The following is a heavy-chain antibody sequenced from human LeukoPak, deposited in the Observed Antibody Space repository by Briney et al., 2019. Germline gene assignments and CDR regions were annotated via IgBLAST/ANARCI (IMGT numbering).Heavy chain of an antibody. Sequence: GGSLRLSCAASGFTFSGSAMHWVRQASGKGPEWVGRIRSKANSYATAYAASVKGRFTISRDDSKNTAYLQMNSLKTEDTAVYYCLDPKYSSGPGYWGQGTLVTVSS. V-gene: IGHV3-73*01. CDR1: GFTFSGSA. J-gene: IGHJ4*02. D-gene: IGHD6-19*01. CDR2: IRSKANSYAT. CDR3: LDPKYSSGPGY.